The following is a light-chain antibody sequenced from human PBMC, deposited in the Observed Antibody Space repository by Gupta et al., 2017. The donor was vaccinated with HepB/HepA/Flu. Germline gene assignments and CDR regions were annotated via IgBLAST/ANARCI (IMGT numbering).Light chain of an antibody. J-gene: IGKJ4*01. CDR1: QSITNY. V-gene: IGKV1-39*01. Sequence: DIQMTQSPYSLSASVGDRVTITYRASQSITNYLNWYQQKPGKAPKLLIYAASSLQGGVPSRFSGSGSGTDFTLTITRLQPEDSATYYCQQSDSSPLTFGGGTKVEIK. CDR3: QQSDSSPLT. CDR2: AAS.